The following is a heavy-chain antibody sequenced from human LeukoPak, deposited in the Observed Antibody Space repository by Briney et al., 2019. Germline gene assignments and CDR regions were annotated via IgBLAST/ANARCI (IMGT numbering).Heavy chain of an antibody. Sequence: SETLSLTCTVSGGSISSSSYYWGWIRQPPGKGLEWLGSIYYSGSTYYNPSLKSRVTISVDTSKNQFSLKLSSVTAADTAVYYCARRHLSYCSSTSCFLNWFDPWGQGTLVTVSS. V-gene: IGHV4-39*01. CDR1: GGSISSSSYY. CDR2: IYYSGST. D-gene: IGHD2-2*01. CDR3: ARRHLSYCSSTSCFLNWFDP. J-gene: IGHJ5*02.